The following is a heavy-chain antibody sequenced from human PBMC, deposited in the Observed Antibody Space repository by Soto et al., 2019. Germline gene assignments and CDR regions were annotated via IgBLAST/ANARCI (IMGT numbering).Heavy chain of an antibody. V-gene: IGHV1-18*01. CDR3: ARDPPPPDY. J-gene: IGHJ4*02. CDR2: ISAYNGNT. Sequence: QVQLVQSGAEVKKPGASVKVSCKASGYTFASYAISWMRQAPGQGLEWMGWISAYNGNTNYAQKLQGRVTMTTDTTTSTACMERRSLRSDDTAVYYCARDPPPPDYWGQGTLVTVSS. CDR1: GYTFASYA.